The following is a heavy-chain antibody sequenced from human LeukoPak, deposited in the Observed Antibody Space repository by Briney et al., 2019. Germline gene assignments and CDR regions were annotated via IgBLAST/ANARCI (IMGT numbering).Heavy chain of an antibody. V-gene: IGHV1-18*01. CDR3: ARQGYSGFHGGLLDDYYYYMDV. D-gene: IGHD5-12*01. J-gene: IGHJ6*03. Sequence: GASVKVSCKASGFALTTYNIVWLRQAPGQGLEWVGWVTAFNENTHYSRKVQGRVTMTRDTSTSTAYMELRSLRSEDTAVYYCARQGYSGFHGGLLDDYYYYMDVWGKGTTVTISS. CDR1: GFALTTYN. CDR2: VTAFNENT.